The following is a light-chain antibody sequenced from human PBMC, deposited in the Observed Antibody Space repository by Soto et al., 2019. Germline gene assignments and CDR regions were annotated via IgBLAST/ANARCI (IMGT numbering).Light chain of an antibody. Sequence: QSVLTQPPSVSGAPGQRVTISCTGSTSNIGAGYDVHWYQQLPGTAPKLLIYVNINRPSGVPDRFSGSKSGTSASLAITGLQADDEADYYCQSFDSSLRGWVFGGGTKLTVL. J-gene: IGLJ3*02. CDR2: VNI. CDR1: TSNIGAGYD. CDR3: QSFDSSLRGWV. V-gene: IGLV1-40*01.